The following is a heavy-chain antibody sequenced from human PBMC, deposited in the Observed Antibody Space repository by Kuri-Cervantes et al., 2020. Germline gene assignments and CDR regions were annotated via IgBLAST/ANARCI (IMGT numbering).Heavy chain of an antibody. CDR1: GFSFSDYY. D-gene: IGHD3-22*01. Sequence: GGSLRLSCAASGFSFSDYYMNWIRQAPGKGLEWVSYISGSGITIYYADSVKGRFTISRDNAKNSLYLQMNSLRAEDTAVYYCARSPRYDSSGYRDYFDYWGQGTLVTVSS. CDR2: ISGSGITI. V-gene: IGHV3-11*01. CDR3: ARSPRYDSSGYRDYFDY. J-gene: IGHJ4*02.